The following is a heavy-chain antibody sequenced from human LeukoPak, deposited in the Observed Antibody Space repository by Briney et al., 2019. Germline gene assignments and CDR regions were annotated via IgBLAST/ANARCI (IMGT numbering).Heavy chain of an antibody. CDR1: GFTFSRHA. CDR2: ISGSGNSV. V-gene: IGHV3-23*01. Sequence: GGSLRLSCVVSGFTFSRHAMTWVRQAPGKGLEWVSVISGSGNSVYYADSVKGRFTISRDNSKNTLYLQMNSLRDEDTAVYFCAKDHGEGYSYGYYFEYWGQGTLVTVPS. J-gene: IGHJ4*02. CDR3: AKDHGEGYSYGYYFEY. D-gene: IGHD5-18*01.